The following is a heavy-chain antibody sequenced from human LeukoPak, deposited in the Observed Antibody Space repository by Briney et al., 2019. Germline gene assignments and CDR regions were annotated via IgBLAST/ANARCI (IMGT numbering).Heavy chain of an antibody. J-gene: IGHJ5*02. D-gene: IGHD6-13*01. CDR2: INPKNGDT. V-gene: IGHV1-2*02. CDR3: ARGRQLVLQNWFDP. Sequence: ASVKVSCKASGYTFSDNFMHWVRQAPGQGLEWMGWINPKNGDTNYAQKFQGRVTMTRDTSISTAYMELSRLRSDDTAVYYYARGRQLVLQNWFDPWGQGTLVTVSS. CDR1: GYTFSDNF.